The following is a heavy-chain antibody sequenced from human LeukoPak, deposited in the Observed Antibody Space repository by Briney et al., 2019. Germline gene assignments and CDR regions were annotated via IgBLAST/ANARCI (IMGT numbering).Heavy chain of an antibody. CDR2: FDPEDGET. V-gene: IGHV1-24*01. Sequence: ASVKVSCKVSGYTLSELSMHWVRQAPGKGLGWMGGFDPEDGETIYAQKFQGRVTMTEDTSSDTAYMELSSLRSEDTAVYYCATASGLELTNYYDSSGYYTFDYWGQGTLVTVSS. D-gene: IGHD3-22*01. CDR1: GYTLSELS. CDR3: ATASGLELTNYYDSSGYYTFDY. J-gene: IGHJ4*02.